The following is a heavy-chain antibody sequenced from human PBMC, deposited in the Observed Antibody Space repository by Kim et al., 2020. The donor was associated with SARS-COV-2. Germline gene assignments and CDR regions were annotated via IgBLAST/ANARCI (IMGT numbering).Heavy chain of an antibody. Sequence: YADAVKGRFNIARDNSKNTLYLQMNSLRAEDTAVYYCARDVVAAAGTGDYWGQGTLVTVSS. J-gene: IGHJ4*02. D-gene: IGHD6-13*01. V-gene: IGHV3-33*01. CDR3: ARDVVAAAGTGDY.